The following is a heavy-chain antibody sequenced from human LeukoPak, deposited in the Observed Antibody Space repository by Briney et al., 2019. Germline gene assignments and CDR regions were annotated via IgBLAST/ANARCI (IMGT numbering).Heavy chain of an antibody. CDR2: ISGSGGST. CDR1: GFSFTTYW. J-gene: IGHJ4*02. Sequence: GGSLRLSCAASGFSFTTYWMSWVRQAPGKGLEWVSAISGSGGSTYYADSVKGRFTSSRDNSKNTLYLQMNSLRAEDTAVYYCAKVAYCGGDCLSYFDYWGQGTLVTVSS. D-gene: IGHD2-21*02. V-gene: IGHV3-23*01. CDR3: AKVAYCGGDCLSYFDY.